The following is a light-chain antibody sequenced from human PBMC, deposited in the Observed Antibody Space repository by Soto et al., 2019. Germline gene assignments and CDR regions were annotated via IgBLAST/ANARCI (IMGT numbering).Light chain of an antibody. CDR3: SSYTSSSTLYV. CDR2: DVS. J-gene: IGLJ1*01. Sequence: ALTQPASVSGSPGQSITISCTGTSSDVGGYNYVSWYQQHPGKAPKLMIFDVSNRPSGVSNRFSGSKSGNTASLTISGLQAEDEADYYCSSYTSSSTLYVFGTGTKLTVL. V-gene: IGLV2-14*01. CDR1: SSDVGGYNY.